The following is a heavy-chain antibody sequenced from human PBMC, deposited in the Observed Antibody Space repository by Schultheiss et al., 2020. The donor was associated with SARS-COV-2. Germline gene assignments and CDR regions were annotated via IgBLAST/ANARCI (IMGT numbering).Heavy chain of an antibody. Sequence: ASVKVSCKASGGTFSSYAIGWVRQAPGQGLEWMGWINPNSGGTNYAQKFQGWVTMTRDTSISTAYMELSRLRSDDTAVYYCARTSGDSSGYPYGMDVWGQGTTVTVSS. CDR1: GGTFSSYA. D-gene: IGHD3-22*01. V-gene: IGHV1-2*04. CDR2: INPNSGGT. J-gene: IGHJ6*02. CDR3: ARTSGDSSGYPYGMDV.